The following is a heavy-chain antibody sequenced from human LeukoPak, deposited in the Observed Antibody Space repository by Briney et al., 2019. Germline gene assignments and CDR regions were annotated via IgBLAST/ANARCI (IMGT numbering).Heavy chain of an antibody. Sequence: GGSLRLSCAASGFTFGYYGMSWVRQAPGKGLEWVSGINWNGGSTDYADSVKGRFTISRDNAKNSLYLQMNSLRAEDTALYYCARDYGPGSLRYYYYGMDVWGQGTTVTASS. J-gene: IGHJ6*02. CDR2: INWNGGST. D-gene: IGHD3-10*01. V-gene: IGHV3-20*04. CDR3: ARDYGPGSLRYYYYGMDV. CDR1: GFTFGYYG.